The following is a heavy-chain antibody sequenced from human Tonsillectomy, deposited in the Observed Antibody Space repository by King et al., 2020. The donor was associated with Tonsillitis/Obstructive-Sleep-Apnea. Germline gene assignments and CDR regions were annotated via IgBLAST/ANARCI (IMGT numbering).Heavy chain of an antibody. CDR1: GGSLSGYY. J-gene: IGHJ4*02. CDR2: INHRGRT. D-gene: IGHD6-13*01. Sequence: VQLQQWGAGLLKPSETLSLTCAVYGGSLSGYYWSWIRQPPGKGREWIGEINHRGRTNYNPSLKSRVTISVDTSKNQFSLKLSSVTAADTAVYYCAAGTYYFDYWGQGTLVTVSS. CDR3: AAGTYYFDY. V-gene: IGHV4-34*01.